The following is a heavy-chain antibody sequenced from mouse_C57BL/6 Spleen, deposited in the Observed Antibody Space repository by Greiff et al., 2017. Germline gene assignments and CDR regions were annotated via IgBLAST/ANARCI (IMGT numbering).Heavy chain of an antibody. D-gene: IGHD2-3*01. CDR3: ARMEVYDGYYGWYFDV. V-gene: IGHV8-8*01. Sequence: QVTLKESGPGILQPSQTLSLTCSFSGFSLSTFGMGVGWIRQPSGKGLEWLAHIWWDDDKYYNPALKSRLTISKDTSKNQVFLKIANVDTADTATYYCARMEVYDGYYGWYFDVWGTGTTVTVSS. CDR2: IWWDDDK. CDR1: GFSLSTFGMG. J-gene: IGHJ1*03.